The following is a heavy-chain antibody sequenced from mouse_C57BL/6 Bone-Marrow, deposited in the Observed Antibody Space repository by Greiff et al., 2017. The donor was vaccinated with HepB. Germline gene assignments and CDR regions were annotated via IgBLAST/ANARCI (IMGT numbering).Heavy chain of an antibody. CDR3: ARWGYYGSSYDY. CDR2: IDPSDSYT. CDR1: GYTFTSYW. V-gene: IGHV1-50*01. D-gene: IGHD1-1*01. Sequence: QVQLQQPGAELVKPGASVKLSCKASGYTFTSYWMQWVKQRPGQGLEWIGEIDPSDSYTNYNQKFKGKATLTVATSSSTAYMQLSSLTSADSAVYYCARWGYYGSSYDYWGQGTTLTVSS. J-gene: IGHJ2*01.